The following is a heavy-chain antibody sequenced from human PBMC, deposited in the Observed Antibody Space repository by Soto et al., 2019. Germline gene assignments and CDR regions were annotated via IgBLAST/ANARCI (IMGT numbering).Heavy chain of an antibody. Sequence: QVQLQESGPGLVKPSQTLSLTCTVSGGSISSDGYYWSWIRQYPGKGLEWIGYIYHSGITYYNPSLQSRVDISLDTSKNQVSLKLSSVTAADTALYYCGSGWYHLYFDYWGQGTLVTVSS. D-gene: IGHD6-19*01. CDR2: IYHSGIT. J-gene: IGHJ4*02. CDR1: GGSISSDGYY. CDR3: GSGWYHLYFDY. V-gene: IGHV4-31*03.